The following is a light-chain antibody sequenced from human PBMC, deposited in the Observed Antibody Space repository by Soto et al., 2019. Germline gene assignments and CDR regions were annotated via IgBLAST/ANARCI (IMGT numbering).Light chain of an antibody. CDR2: KAS. V-gene: IGKV1-5*03. CDR1: QSISNW. J-gene: IGKJ3*01. CDR3: QQYYSYPFT. Sequence: DIQMTQSPSTLSASVGDRVTITCRASQSISNWLAWYQQKPRKAPKLLIYKASNLESGVPSRFSGSGSGTEVPLTISSLQPDDFATYYCQQYYSYPFTFGPGTKVDIK.